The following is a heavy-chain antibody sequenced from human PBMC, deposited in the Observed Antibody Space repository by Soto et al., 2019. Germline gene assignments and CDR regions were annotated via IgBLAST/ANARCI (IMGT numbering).Heavy chain of an antibody. CDR3: ARAVYSGYDDHRRRFDP. CDR2: IYYSGST. CDR1: GGSISSYY. D-gene: IGHD5-12*01. V-gene: IGHV4-59*01. Sequence: SETLSLTCTVSGGSISSYYWSWIRQPPGKGLEWIGYIYYSGSTNYNPSLKSRVTISVDTSKNQFSLKLSSVTAADTAVYYCARAVYSGYDDHRRRFDPWGQGTLVTLSS. J-gene: IGHJ5*02.